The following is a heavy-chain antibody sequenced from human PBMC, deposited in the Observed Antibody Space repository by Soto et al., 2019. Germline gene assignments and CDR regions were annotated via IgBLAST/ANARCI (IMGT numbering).Heavy chain of an antibody. V-gene: IGHV3-30*04. Sequence: PGGSLRLSCAASGFTFSSYAMHWVRQAPGKGLEWVAVISYDGRNKYYADSVKGRFTISRDNSKNTLYLQMNSLRAEDTAVYYCARDLEESYGPALYYDSSGPLYWGQGTLVTVSS. CDR2: ISYDGRNK. D-gene: IGHD3-22*01. CDR3: ARDLEESYGPALYYDSSGPLY. J-gene: IGHJ4*02. CDR1: GFTFSSYA.